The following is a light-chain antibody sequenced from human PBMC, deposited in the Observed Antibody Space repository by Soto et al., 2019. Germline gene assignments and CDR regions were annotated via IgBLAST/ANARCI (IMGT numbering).Light chain of an antibody. CDR3: QQYNNWPRT. V-gene: IGKV3-15*01. CDR2: SAS. Sequence: DIEMNKSPASLSVSVGDRVTISCRASQSISSWLAWYHQKPGQAPRLLIYSASTRATGIPARFSGSGSGTEFTLTFSSLQSEDFAVYYCQQYNNWPRTLGQGTKVDIK. CDR1: QSISSW. J-gene: IGKJ1*01.